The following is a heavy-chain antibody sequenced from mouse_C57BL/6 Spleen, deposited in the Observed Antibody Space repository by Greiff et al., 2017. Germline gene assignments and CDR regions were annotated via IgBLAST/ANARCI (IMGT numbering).Heavy chain of an antibody. J-gene: IGHJ2*01. Sequence: QVQLKQSGAELARPGASVKMSFKASGYTFTSYTMHWVKQRPGQGLEWIGNINPSSGYTKYNQKFKDKATLTADKSSSTAYMQLSSLTSEDSAVYYCARGDGNFFDYWGQGTTLTVAS. D-gene: IGHD2-1*01. V-gene: IGHV1-4*01. CDR1: GYTFTSYT. CDR2: INPSSGYT. CDR3: ARGDGNFFDY.